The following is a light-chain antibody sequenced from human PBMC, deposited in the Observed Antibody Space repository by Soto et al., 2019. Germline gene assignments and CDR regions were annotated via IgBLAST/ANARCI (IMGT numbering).Light chain of an antibody. Sequence: IILTQSPGTLSLSPGETVTLSCKASQTINNNYVAWYQQRPGRAPRLLIYGAFARASGIPDRFRGSGAGTDFSLTINRLEPEDFAVYYCQHHGDLIGFGGGTKV. J-gene: IGKJ4*01. CDR3: QHHGDLIG. CDR2: GAF. V-gene: IGKV3-20*01. CDR1: QTINNNY.